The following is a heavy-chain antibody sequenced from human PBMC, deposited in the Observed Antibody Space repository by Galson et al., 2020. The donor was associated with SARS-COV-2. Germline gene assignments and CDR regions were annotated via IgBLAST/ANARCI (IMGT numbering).Heavy chain of an antibody. CDR1: GFTFSSYG. CDR3: ARDQGIAAAGPEY. D-gene: IGHD6-13*01. Sequence: GGSLRLSCAASGFTFSSYGMHWVRQAPGKGLEWVAVVSYDLNKKYYADSVKGRFTISRDNSKSTLYLQMDSVRPEDTSVYYCARDQGIAAAGPEYWGQGTLVTVSS. J-gene: IGHJ4*02. V-gene: IGHV3-30*03. CDR2: VSYDLNKK.